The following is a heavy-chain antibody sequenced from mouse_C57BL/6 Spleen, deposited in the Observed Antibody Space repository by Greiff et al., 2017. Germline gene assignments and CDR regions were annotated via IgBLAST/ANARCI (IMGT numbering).Heavy chain of an antibody. CDR2: INPNNGGT. D-gene: IGHD2-5*01. V-gene: IGHV1-26*01. CDR1: GYTFTDYY. CDR3: ARSRSNYDFDY. Sequence: EVQLQQSGPELVKPGASVKISCKASGYTFTDYYMNWVKQSHGKGLEWIGDINPNNGGTSYNQKFKGKATLTVDKSSSTAYMELRSLTSEDSAVYYCARSRSNYDFDYWGQGTTLTVSS. J-gene: IGHJ2*01.